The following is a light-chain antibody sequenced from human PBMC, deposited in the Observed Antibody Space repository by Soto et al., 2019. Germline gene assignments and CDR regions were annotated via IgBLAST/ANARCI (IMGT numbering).Light chain of an antibody. J-gene: IGLJ2*01. CDR1: SSNIGSNS. CDR3: AAWDDSLNGEVV. V-gene: IGLV1-44*01. Sequence: QSVLTQPPSASGTPGQRVTISCSGSSSNIGSNSVNWYQQLPGTAPKLLIYSTNQRPSGVPDRFSGSKSDTSASLVISGLQSEDEADYYCAAWDDSLNGEVVFGGGTKVTVL. CDR2: STN.